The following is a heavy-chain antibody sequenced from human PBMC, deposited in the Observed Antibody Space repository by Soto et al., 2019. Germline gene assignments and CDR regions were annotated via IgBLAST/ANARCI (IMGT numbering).Heavy chain of an antibody. D-gene: IGHD6-19*01. V-gene: IGHV4-59*01. J-gene: IGHJ4*02. Sequence: PSETLSLTCSVSGGSISGSYWSWIRQSPGKGLEWLGYVYYTGSTNYSPSLRSRVSISVDTSKNEFSLGLSSVTAADTAVYFCARSVAVPGAHIDYWGQGTRVTVS. CDR3: ARSVAVPGAHIDY. CDR2: VYYTGST. CDR1: GGSISGSY.